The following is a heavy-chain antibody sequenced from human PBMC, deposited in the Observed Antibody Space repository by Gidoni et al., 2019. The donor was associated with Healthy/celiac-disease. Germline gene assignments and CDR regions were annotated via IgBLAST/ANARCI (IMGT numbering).Heavy chain of an antibody. V-gene: IGHV3-30-3*01. CDR3: NYYYDSSGYYLDY. CDR2: ISYDGSNK. D-gene: IGHD3-22*01. CDR1: GFTFSSYA. Sequence: QVQLVESGGGVVHPGRSLRLSCAASGFTFSSYAMHWVRQAPGKGLEWVAVISYDGSNKYYADSVKGRFTISRDNSKNTLYLQMNSLRAEDTAVYYCNYYYDSSGYYLDYWGQGTLVTVSS. J-gene: IGHJ4*02.